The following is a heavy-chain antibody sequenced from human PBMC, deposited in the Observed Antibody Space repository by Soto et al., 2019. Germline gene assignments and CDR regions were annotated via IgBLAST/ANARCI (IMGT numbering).Heavy chain of an antibody. D-gene: IGHD5-12*01. J-gene: IGHJ4*02. Sequence: VQLVESGGGVVQPGRSLRLSCAASGFTFSSYAMHWVRQAPGKGLEWVAVISYDGSNKYYADSVKGRFTISRDNSKNTLYLQMNSLRAEDTAVYYCARDLSGWLQCDFDYWGQGTLVTVSS. V-gene: IGHV3-30-3*01. CDR3: ARDLSGWLQCDFDY. CDR2: ISYDGSNK. CDR1: GFTFSSYA.